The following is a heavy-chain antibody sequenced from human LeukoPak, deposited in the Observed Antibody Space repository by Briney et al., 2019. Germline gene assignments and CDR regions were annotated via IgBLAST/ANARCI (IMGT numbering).Heavy chain of an antibody. CDR3: ARDNSVGDNAWWFDP. V-gene: IGHV1-46*01. D-gene: IGHD1-26*01. Sequence: SVKAYCKASGYTFTSYYMHWVRQAPGQGLEWMGLINPTGGSTGYAQKFQGRVTMTRDMSTSTDYMELSSLRSEDTAIYYCARDNSVGDNAWWFDPWGQGTLVTVSS. CDR2: INPTGGST. J-gene: IGHJ5*02. CDR1: GYTFTSYY.